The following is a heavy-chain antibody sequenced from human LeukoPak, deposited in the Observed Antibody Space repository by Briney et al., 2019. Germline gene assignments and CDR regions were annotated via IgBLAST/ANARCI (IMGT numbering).Heavy chain of an antibody. CDR2: INHSGST. Sequence: SETLSLTCAVYGGSFSGYYWSCIRQPPGKGLEWIGEINHSGSTNYNPSLKSRVTISVDTSKNQFSLKLSSVTAADTAVYYCARHHVWFGELFVAYWGQGTLVTV. J-gene: IGHJ4*02. D-gene: IGHD3-10*01. V-gene: IGHV4-34*01. CDR3: ARHHVWFGELFVAY. CDR1: GGSFSGYY.